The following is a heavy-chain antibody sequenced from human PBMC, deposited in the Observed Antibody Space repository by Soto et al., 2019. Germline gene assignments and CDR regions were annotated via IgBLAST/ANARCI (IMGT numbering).Heavy chain of an antibody. D-gene: IGHD3-16*01. J-gene: IGHJ3*02. CDR1: GYTFTSYD. CDR3: ARGRIRWGGAFDR. Sequence: ASVKASCKASGYTFTSYDINWVRQATGQGLEWMGWMNPNSGNTGYAQKFQGRVTMTRRTSISTAYMELSSLRSEETAVYYCARGRIRWGGAFDRWDQGNMVTVSS. V-gene: IGHV1-8*01. CDR2: MNPNSGNT.